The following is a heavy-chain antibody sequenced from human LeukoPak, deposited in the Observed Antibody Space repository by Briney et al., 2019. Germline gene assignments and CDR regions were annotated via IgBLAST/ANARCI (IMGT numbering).Heavy chain of an antibody. Sequence: PGGSLRLSCAAAGFTFSSYGMHWVRQAPGKGLEWVAFTRYDGSNKYYADSVKGRFTISRDNSKNTLYLQMNSLRAEDTAVYYCAKDQITMVRGVTSQTDYLGQGTLVNVSS. CDR2: TRYDGSNK. D-gene: IGHD3-10*01. V-gene: IGHV3-30*02. CDR1: GFTFSSYG. CDR3: AKDQITMVRGVTSQTDY. J-gene: IGHJ4*02.